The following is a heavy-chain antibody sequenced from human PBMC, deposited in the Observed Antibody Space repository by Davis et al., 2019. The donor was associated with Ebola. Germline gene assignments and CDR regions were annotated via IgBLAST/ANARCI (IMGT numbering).Heavy chain of an antibody. J-gene: IGHJ6*02. D-gene: IGHD2-8*01. Sequence: GESLKISCAASGFTFSSYWMSWVRQAPGKGLEWVATIKQDGSEKYYVDSVKGRFTISRDNAKNSLYLQMNSLRAEDTAVYYCARESKMLVLMVPLPVWGMDVWGQGTTVTVSS. V-gene: IGHV3-7*03. CDR1: GFTFSSYW. CDR2: IKQDGSEK. CDR3: ARESKMLVLMVPLPVWGMDV.